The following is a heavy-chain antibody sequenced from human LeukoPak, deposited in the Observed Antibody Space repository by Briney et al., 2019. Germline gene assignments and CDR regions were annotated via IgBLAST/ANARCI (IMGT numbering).Heavy chain of an antibody. V-gene: IGHV3-7*01. J-gene: IGHJ6*02. CDR2: IKQDGSEK. CDR3: ARDRANYYYYYGMDV. Sequence: GGFLRLSCAASGFTFSSYWMSWVRQAPGKGLEWVANIKQDGSEKYYVDSVKGRFTISRDNAKNSLYLQMNSLRAEDTAVYYCARDRANYYYYYGMDVWGQGTTVTVSS. CDR1: GFTFSSYW.